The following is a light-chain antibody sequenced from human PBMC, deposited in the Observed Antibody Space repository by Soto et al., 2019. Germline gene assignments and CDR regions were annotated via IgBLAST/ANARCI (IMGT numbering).Light chain of an antibody. J-gene: IGKJ4*01. Sequence: AIRMTQSPSSLSASTGDRVTITCQASQGISSYLAWYQQKPGKAPKLLIYAASTLQSGVPSRFSGSGSGTDFTLTISCLQSEDFATYYCQQYYSYPPTFGGGTKVDIK. CDR1: QGISSY. V-gene: IGKV1-8*01. CDR2: AAS. CDR3: QQYYSYPPT.